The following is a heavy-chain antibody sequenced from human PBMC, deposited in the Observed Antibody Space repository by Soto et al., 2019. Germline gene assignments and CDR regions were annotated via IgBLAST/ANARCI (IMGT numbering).Heavy chain of an antibody. CDR3: ARGSAVVVTAILLDAFDI. J-gene: IGHJ3*02. CDR1: GYTFTGYY. D-gene: IGHD2-21*02. V-gene: IGHV1-2*04. Sequence: ASVKVSCKASGYTFTGYYMHWVRQAPGQGLEWMGWINPNSGGTNYAQKFQGWVTMTRDTSISTAYMELSRLRSDDTAVYYCARGSAVVVTAILLDAFDIWGQGTMVTVSS. CDR2: INPNSGGT.